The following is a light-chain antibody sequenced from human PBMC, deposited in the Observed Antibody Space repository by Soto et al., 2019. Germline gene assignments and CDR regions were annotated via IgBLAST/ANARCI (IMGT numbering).Light chain of an antibody. CDR1: HNDIGTYDY. Sequence: QSALTQPTSVSGSPGQSITISCTGNHNDIGTYDYVSWYQQHPGRAPRLLIYGVTTRPSGISDRFSASKSGLTASLTISGLQPEDEADYYCSSYAGSSNVFGTGTKVTVL. CDR3: SSYAGSSNV. CDR2: GVT. J-gene: IGLJ1*01. V-gene: IGLV2-14*03.